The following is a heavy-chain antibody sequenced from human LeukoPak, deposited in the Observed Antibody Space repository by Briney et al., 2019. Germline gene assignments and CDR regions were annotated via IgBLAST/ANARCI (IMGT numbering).Heavy chain of an antibody. CDR2: IYHSGST. Sequence: PSETLSLTCTVSGYSISSGYYWGWIRQPPGKGLEWIGSIYHSGSTYYNPSLKSRVTISVDTSKNQFSLKLSSVTAADTAVYYCARKQGSSSWYPGHWFDPWGQGTLVTVSS. CDR3: ARKQGSSSWYPGHWFDP. V-gene: IGHV4-38-2*02. D-gene: IGHD6-13*01. J-gene: IGHJ5*02. CDR1: GYSISSGYY.